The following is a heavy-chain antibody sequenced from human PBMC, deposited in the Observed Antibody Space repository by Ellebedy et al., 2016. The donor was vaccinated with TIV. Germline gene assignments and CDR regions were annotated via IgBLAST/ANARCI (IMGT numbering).Heavy chain of an antibody. V-gene: IGHV1-24*01. CDR1: GYTLTELS. D-gene: IGHD6-19*01. Sequence: ASVKVSCXVSGYTLTELSMHWVRQAPGKGLEWMGGFDPEDGETIYAQKFQGRVTMTEDTSTDTAYMELSSLRSEDTAVYYCATVSDRYSSGWYYYYYGMDVWGQGTTVTVSS. CDR3: ATVSDRYSSGWYYYYYGMDV. CDR2: FDPEDGET. J-gene: IGHJ6*02.